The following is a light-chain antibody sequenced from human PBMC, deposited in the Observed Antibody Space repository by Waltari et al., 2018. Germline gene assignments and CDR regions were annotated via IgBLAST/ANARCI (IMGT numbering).Light chain of an antibody. CDR3: QHRGEWPPGAT. Sequence: EIVLTQSPATLSLSPGERAALSCRASQSVSSSLAWYQQKVGQAPRLLIYAASNRATGIPARFSGSGSGTDFTLTISRLEPEDSAVYYCQHRGEWPPGATFGQGTRLEIK. V-gene: IGKV3-11*01. J-gene: IGKJ5*01. CDR2: AAS. CDR1: QSVSSS.